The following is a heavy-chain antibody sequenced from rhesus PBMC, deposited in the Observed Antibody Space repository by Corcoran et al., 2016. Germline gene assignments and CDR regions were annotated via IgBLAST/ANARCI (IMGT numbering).Heavy chain of an antibody. V-gene: IGHV3-54*02. CDR2: ISSDGSNK. CDR3: SRFDV. CDR1: GFTFNIYG. J-gene: IGHJ5-1*01. Sequence: EGQMVESGGDLVQPGGSLRLSCAGSGFTFNIYGIHWVRQAPWNGLEWVAVISSDGSNKQYADSVRDRFTISRDNSRNIVYLQMNNLKLEDTAVYYCSRFDVWGPGVLVIVSS.